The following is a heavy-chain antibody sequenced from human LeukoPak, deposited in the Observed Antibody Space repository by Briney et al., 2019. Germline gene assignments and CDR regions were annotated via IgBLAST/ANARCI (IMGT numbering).Heavy chain of an antibody. V-gene: IGHV1-18*01. J-gene: IGHJ5*02. CDR1: GYYS. D-gene: IGHD3-22*01. Sequence: GASVKVSCKASGYYSISWVRQAPGQGLEWMGWIGAYNGNTKYAPKLQGRVTMTTDTYTNTAYMELRSLTSDDTAVYFCARDLNLYYYDSGGRGLDPWGQGTLVTVSS. CDR3: ARDLNLYYYDSGGRGLDP. CDR2: IGAYNGNT.